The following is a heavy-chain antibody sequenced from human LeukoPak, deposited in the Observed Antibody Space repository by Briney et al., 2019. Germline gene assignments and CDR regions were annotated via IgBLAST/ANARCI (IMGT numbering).Heavy chain of an antibody. J-gene: IGHJ3*02. CDR2: IYYSGST. D-gene: IGHD3-10*01. V-gene: IGHV4-39*07. CDR1: GGSISSYY. CDR3: AARYGSGSYYTWGADAFDI. Sequence: PSETLSLTCTVSGGSISSYYWGWIRQPPGKGLEWIGSIYYSGSTYYNPSLKSRVTISVDTSKNQFSLKLSSVTAADTAVYYCAARYGSGSYYTWGADAFDIWGQGTMVTVSS.